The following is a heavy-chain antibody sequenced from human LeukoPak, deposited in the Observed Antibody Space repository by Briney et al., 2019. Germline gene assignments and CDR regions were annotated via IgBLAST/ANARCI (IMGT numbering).Heavy chain of an antibody. V-gene: IGHV4-34*01. D-gene: IGHD6-6*01. CDR1: GGSLSGYY. CDR2: INHSGST. CDR3: ARAEYSTPFDP. Sequence: SETLSLICAVYGGSLSGYYWSWIRQPPGKGLEWIGEINHSGSTNYNPSLKSRVTISVDTSKNQFSLKLTSVTAADTAVYYCARAEYSTPFDPWGQGALVTVSS. J-gene: IGHJ5*02.